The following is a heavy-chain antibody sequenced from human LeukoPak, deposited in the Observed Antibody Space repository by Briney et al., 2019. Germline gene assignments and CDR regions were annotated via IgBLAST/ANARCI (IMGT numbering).Heavy chain of an antibody. CDR2: INPNSGGT. CDR3: ARGPRGSWFGTIQAVDY. D-gene: IGHD3-10*01. V-gene: IGHV1-2*02. J-gene: IGHJ4*02. CDR1: GYTFTGYC. Sequence: ASVTVSCKASGYTFTGYCMHWVRQAPGQGLGWLGWINPNSGGTNYAQKLQGRVTMTRDTPISTAYMELSRLRSDDTDGYYCARGPRGSWFGTIQAVDYWGQGTLVTVSS.